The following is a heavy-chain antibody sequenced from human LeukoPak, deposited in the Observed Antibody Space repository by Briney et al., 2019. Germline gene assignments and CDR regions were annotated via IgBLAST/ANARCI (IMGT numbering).Heavy chain of an antibody. D-gene: IGHD2-2*02. CDR2: INPNSGGT. Sequence: ASVKVSCKASGYTFTGYYMHWVRQAPGQGLEWMGWINPNSGGTNYAQKFQGRVTMTRDTSISTAYMELSRLRSDDTAVYYCARDRKTYCSSTSCYTYYYYYYMDVWGKGTTVTVSS. CDR1: GYTFTGYY. J-gene: IGHJ6*03. CDR3: ARDRKTYCSSTSCYTYYYYYYMDV. V-gene: IGHV1-2*02.